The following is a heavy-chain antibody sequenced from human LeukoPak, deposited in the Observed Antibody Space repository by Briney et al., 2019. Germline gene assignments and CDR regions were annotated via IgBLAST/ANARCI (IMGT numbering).Heavy chain of an antibody. CDR1: GFTFSSYA. CDR3: AKDSIAARLVYYYYYRDF. Sequence: PGGSLRLSCAASGFTFSSYAMSWVRQAPGKGLEWVSAISGSGGSTYYADSVKGRFTISRDNSKNTLYLQMNSLRAEDTEVYYCAKDSIAARLVYYYYYRDFGGKGHTVMVSS. V-gene: IGHV3-23*01. J-gene: IGHJ6*03. CDR2: ISGSGGST. D-gene: IGHD6-6*01.